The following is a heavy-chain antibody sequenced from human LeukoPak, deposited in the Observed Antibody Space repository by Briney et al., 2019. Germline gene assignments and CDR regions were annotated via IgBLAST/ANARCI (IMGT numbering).Heavy chain of an antibody. CDR2: ISGSGGST. V-gene: IGHV3-23*01. CDR1: GFTFSSYA. D-gene: IGHD2-2*01. CDR3: AKDIGYCSSTSCPGAFDI. Sequence: GGSLRLSCAASGFTFSSYAMSWVRQAPGKGLEWVSAISGSGGSTYYADSVKGRFTISRDNSKNTLYLRMNSLRAEDTAVYYCAKDIGYCSSTSCPGAFDIWGQGTMVTVSS. J-gene: IGHJ3*02.